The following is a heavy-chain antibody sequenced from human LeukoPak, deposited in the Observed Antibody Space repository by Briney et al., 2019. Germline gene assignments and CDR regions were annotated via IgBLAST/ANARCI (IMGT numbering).Heavy chain of an antibody. V-gene: IGHV4-59*12. CDR2: IYYSGST. D-gene: IGHD3-3*01. CDR3: ARSIPTFGVAVPGYHFFDY. Sequence: SETLSLTCSVSGGSINTFYWSWIRQPPGKGLEWIGYIYYSGSTNYNPPLKSRVSISVDTSNNQFSLRLTSMTAADTAVYYCARSIPTFGVAVPGYHFFDYWGQGTLVTVSS. CDR1: GGSINTFY. J-gene: IGHJ4*02.